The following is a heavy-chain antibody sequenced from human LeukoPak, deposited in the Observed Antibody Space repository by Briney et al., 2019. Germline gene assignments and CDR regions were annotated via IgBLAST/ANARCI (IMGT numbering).Heavy chain of an antibody. CDR2: ISWNSGSI. Sequence: GGSLRLSCAASGFTFDDYAMHWVRQAPGKGLEWVSGISWNSGSIGYADSVKGRFTISRDNAKNFLYLQMNSLRAEDTALYYCVREYYFDYWGQGTLVTVSS. D-gene: IGHD3-10*01. CDR1: GFTFDDYA. CDR3: VREYYFDY. V-gene: IGHV3-9*01. J-gene: IGHJ4*02.